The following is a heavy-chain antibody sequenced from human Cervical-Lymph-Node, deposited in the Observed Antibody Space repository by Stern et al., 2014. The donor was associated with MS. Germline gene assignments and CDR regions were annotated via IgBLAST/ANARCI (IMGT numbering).Heavy chain of an antibody. V-gene: IGHV4-59*01. D-gene: IGHD3-9*01. CDR1: GGSISRFY. Sequence: QLQLQESGPGLVKPSETLSLTGTVSGGSISRFYWSWIRQPPGKGLEWIGDIYYSWSTNYNPSLKRRLSISVDTSKNQFSLKLSSVTAADTAVYFCARVTDVVTGSFPYYFDYWGQGALVTVSS. CDR3: ARVTDVVTGSFPYYFDY. CDR2: IYYSWST. J-gene: IGHJ4*02.